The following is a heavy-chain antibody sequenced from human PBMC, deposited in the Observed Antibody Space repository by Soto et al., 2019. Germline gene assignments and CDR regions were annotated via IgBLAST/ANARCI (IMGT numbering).Heavy chain of an antibody. CDR1: GFTFSSYG. J-gene: IGHJ6*02. CDR3: ARDPPSHYGMDV. CDR2: IWYDGSNK. V-gene: IGHV3-33*01. Sequence: GGSLRLSCAASGFTFSSYGMHCVRQSPGKGLEWVAVIWYDGSNKYYADSVKGRFTISRDNSKNTLYLQMNSLRAEDTAVYYRARDPPSHYGMDVWGQGTTVTISS.